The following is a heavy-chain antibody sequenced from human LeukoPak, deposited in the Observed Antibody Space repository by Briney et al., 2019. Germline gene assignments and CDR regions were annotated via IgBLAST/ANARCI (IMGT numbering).Heavy chain of an antibody. CDR3: AADYGSGSYRFDY. J-gene: IGHJ4*02. CDR1: GGSNSSGDYS. D-gene: IGHD3-10*01. V-gene: IGHV4-30-2*01. CDR2: IYHSGST. Sequence: SQTPSLTCAVSGGSNSSGDYSWSWIRQPPGKGLEWIGYIYHSGSTLYNPSLKSRVTISIDRSKNQFSLRLSSVTAADTAVYYCAADYGSGSYRFDYWGQGTLVTVSS.